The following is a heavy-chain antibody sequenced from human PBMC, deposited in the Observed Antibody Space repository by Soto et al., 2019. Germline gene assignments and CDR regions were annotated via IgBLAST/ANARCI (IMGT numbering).Heavy chain of an antibody. CDR1: GGSITSGSYY. CDR2: LYYPGST. CDR3: ARGYYDRGGSRPDY. J-gene: IGHJ4*02. Sequence: QVQLQESGPGLVKPSQTLSLTCTVSGGSITSGSYYWGWIRQHPGKGLVWIGYLYYPGSTYYSPSLKSRLTISVATSKNQFSLKLSSVTAADTAVYYCARGYYDRGGSRPDYWGQGNLVTVSS. D-gene: IGHD3-22*01. V-gene: IGHV4-31*03.